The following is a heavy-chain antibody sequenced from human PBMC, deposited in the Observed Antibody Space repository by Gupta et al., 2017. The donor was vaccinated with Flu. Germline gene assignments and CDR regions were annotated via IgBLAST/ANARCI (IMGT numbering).Heavy chain of an antibody. Sequence: EVQLVESGGGLVQPGGSLKLSCAASGFTFSGSTIHWVRQASGKGLEWLSRIRSKANSYATAYAASVKGRFTISRDDSKNTAYLQMDSLQTDDTAVYYCARGMDGGWFDPRGQGTLDTVSS. D-gene: IGHD3/OR15-3a*01. CDR2: IRSKANSYAT. J-gene: IGHJ5*02. CDR3: ARGMDGGWFDP. CDR1: GFTFSGST. V-gene: IGHV3-73*01.